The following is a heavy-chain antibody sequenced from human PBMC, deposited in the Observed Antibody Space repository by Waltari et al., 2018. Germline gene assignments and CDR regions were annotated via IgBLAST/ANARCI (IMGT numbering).Heavy chain of an antibody. CDR2: ISNDGTDK. Sequence: QVQLVESGGGVVQPGGSLRLSCAASDFPFNTFVLHWVRQAPGKGLEWVALISNDGTDKYYGDSVKGRFTISRDNSKNTLHLQMNTLRAEDTAVYYCAKGLWELPPYYYYVMDVWGQGTTVTVSS. D-gene: IGHD1-7*01. J-gene: IGHJ6*02. V-gene: IGHV3-30*18. CDR3: AKGLWELPPYYYYVMDV. CDR1: DFPFNTFV.